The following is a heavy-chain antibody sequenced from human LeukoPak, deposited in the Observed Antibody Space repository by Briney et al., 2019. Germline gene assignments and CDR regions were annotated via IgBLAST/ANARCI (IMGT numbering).Heavy chain of an antibody. CDR2: ISSSSSYI. Sequence: GGSLRLSCAASGFTFSSYSMNWVRQAPGKGLEWVSYISSSSSYIYYADSVKGRFTISRDNAKNSLYLQMNSLRAEDTAVYYCARVSGYDGYFDYWGQGTLVTISS. D-gene: IGHD5-12*01. CDR1: GFTFSSYS. J-gene: IGHJ4*02. V-gene: IGHV3-21*01. CDR3: ARVSGYDGYFDY.